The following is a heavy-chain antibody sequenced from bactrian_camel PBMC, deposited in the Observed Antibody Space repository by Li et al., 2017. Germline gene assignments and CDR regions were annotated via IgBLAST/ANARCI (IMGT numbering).Heavy chain of an antibody. CDR1: GSTSSTYC. Sequence: HVQLLESGGRSVQPGGSLRLTCEVSGSTSSTYCLGWFRHNPGEPNEPHEGVAAIDSDGAIAYADPVEGRFTISRDNSKNTLYLQMSSLKPEDTAMYYCAAEFMSIKPSQFLRRHASYWGQGTQVTVS. J-gene: IGHJ4*01. V-gene: IGHV3S26*01. D-gene: IGHD7*01. CDR3: AAEFMSIKPSQFLRRHASY. CDR2: IDSDGAIA.